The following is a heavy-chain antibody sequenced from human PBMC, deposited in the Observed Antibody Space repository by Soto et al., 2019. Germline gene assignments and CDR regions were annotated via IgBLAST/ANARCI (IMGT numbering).Heavy chain of an antibody. Sequence: GSLRLSCAASGFIFTSYSMNWVRQAPGKGLEWLSSIDSSSKYIYYADSLKGRFTISRDNAKSSVYLQMNSLRAEDTAVYYCARGGYFDWPYYWGQGTLVTVSS. CDR3: ARGGYFDWPYY. CDR1: GFIFTSYS. D-gene: IGHD3-9*01. J-gene: IGHJ4*02. CDR2: IDSSSKYI. V-gene: IGHV3-21*01.